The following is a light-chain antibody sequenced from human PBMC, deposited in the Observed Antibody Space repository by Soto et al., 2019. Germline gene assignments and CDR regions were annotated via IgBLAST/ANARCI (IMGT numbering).Light chain of an antibody. CDR1: SSDVGSYNL. V-gene: IGLV2-23*01. Sequence: QSVLTQPASVSGSPGQSITISCTGTSSDVGSYNLASWHQQHPGKAPKLVIYEGSKRPSGVSNRFSGSKSGNTASLTISGLQAEDEADYYCCSYASSITYVFGTGTKVTVL. CDR3: CSYASSITYV. J-gene: IGLJ1*01. CDR2: EGS.